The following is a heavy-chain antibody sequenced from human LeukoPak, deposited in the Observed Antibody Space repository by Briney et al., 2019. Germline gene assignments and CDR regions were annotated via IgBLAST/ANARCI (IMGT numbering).Heavy chain of an antibody. Sequence: ASVKVSCKASGGTFSSYAISWVRQAPGQGLEWMGGIIPIFGTANYAQKFQGRVTITADKSTSTAYMELSSLRSEDTAVYYCARKHSLAAAGTDWFDPWGQGTLVTVSS. CDR3: ARKHSLAAAGTDWFDP. CDR2: IIPIFGTA. V-gene: IGHV1-69*06. CDR1: GGTFSSYA. D-gene: IGHD6-13*01. J-gene: IGHJ5*02.